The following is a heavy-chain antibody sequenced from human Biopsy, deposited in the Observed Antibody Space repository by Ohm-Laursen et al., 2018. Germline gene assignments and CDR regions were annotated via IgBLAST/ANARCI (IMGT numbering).Heavy chain of an antibody. CDR2: ISYDQITK. J-gene: IGHJ6*02. CDR1: GFTFRTYG. CDR3: AKDPSVYYYYGIDV. Sequence: SLRLSCAASGFTFRTYGMHWVRLAPGKGLEWVAVISYDQITKHYADSVRGRFTISRDNSKNTLYLQVNSLRAEDTAVYYCAKDPSVYYYYGIDVWGQGTTVTVSS. V-gene: IGHV3-30*18. D-gene: IGHD5/OR15-5a*01.